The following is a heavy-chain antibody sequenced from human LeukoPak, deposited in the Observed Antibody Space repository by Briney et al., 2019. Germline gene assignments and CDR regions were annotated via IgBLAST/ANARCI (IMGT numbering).Heavy chain of an antibody. CDR3: ATTPRGYSYGYLFDY. Sequence: PGGSLRLSCAASGFTFSSYEMNWVRQAPGKGLEWVSSISSSSSYIYYADSVKGRFTISRDNAKNSLYLQMNSLRAEDTAVYYCATTPRGYSYGYLFDYWGQGTLVTVSS. D-gene: IGHD5-18*01. J-gene: IGHJ4*02. CDR2: ISSSSSYI. V-gene: IGHV3-21*01. CDR1: GFTFSSYE.